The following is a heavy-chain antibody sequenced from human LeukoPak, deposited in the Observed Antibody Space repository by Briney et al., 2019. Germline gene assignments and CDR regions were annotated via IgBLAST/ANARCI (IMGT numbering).Heavy chain of an antibody. CDR1: GFTFSSYG. CDR2: IRYDGSDK. CDR3: AKHWSYCSTTSCFFNYYYYYMDV. J-gene: IGHJ6*03. D-gene: IGHD2-2*01. V-gene: IGHV3-30*02. Sequence: GGSLRLSCAASGFTFSSYGIHWVRQALVKGLEWVAFIRYDGSDKYFADIVKGRFTISRDNSKNTVYLQMNSLRAEDTAVYYCAKHWSYCSTTSCFFNYYYYYMDVWGKGTTVTVSS.